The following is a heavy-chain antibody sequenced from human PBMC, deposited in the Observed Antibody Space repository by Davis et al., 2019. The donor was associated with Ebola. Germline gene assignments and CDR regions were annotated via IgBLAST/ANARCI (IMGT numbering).Heavy chain of an antibody. CDR2: INAGNGNT. Sequence: AASVKVSCKASGYTFTSYAMHWVRQAPGQRLEWMGWINAGNGNTKYSQKFQGRVTITADESTSTAYMELSSLRSEDTAVYYCARVSSRDAFDIWGQGTMVTVSS. CDR3: ARVSSRDAFDI. J-gene: IGHJ3*02. V-gene: IGHV1-3*01. D-gene: IGHD6-6*01. CDR1: GYTFTSYA.